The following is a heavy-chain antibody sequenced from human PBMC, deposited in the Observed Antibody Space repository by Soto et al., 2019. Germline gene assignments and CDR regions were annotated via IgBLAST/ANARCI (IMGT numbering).Heavy chain of an antibody. V-gene: IGHV3-23*01. CDR3: AKLGGFLEWLSPRPYGMDV. CDR1: GFTFSSYA. D-gene: IGHD3-3*01. J-gene: IGHJ6*02. CDR2: ISGSGGST. Sequence: GGSLRLSCAASGFTFSSYAMSWVRQAPGKGLEWVSAISGSGGSTYYADSVKGRFTISRDNSKNTLYLQMNSLRAEDTAVYYCAKLGGFLEWLSPRPYGMDVWGQGTTVTVSS.